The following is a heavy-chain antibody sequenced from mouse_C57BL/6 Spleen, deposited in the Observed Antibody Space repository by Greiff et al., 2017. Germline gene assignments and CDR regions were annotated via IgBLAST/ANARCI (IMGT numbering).Heavy chain of an antibody. CDR2: IDPSASYT. V-gene: IGHV1-50*01. CDR1: GYTFTSYW. CDR3: ARESYGNFAY. Sequence: QVQLQQPGAELVKPGASVKLSCKASGYTFTSYWMQWVKQRPGQGLAWIGEIDPSASYTNYNQQFKGKATLTVDTSSSTAYMQLSSLTSEDSAFYYCARESYGNFAYWGQGTLVTVSA. D-gene: IGHD2-1*01. J-gene: IGHJ3*01.